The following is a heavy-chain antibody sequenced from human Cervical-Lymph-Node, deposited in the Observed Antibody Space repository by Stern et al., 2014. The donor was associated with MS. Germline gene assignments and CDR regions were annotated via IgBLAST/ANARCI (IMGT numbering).Heavy chain of an antibody. V-gene: IGHV3-33*01. D-gene: IGHD3-10*01. CDR3: ARDRGGKGPVDY. J-gene: IGHJ4*02. CDR1: GFTFSSYG. CDR2: IWYDGSNK. Sequence: VQLGQSGGGVVQPGRSLRLSGAASGFTFSSYGMHWVRQAPGKGLEGVAVIWYDGSNKYYADSVKGRFTISRDNSKNTLYLQMNSLRAEDTAVYYCARDRGGKGPVDYWGQGTLVTVSS.